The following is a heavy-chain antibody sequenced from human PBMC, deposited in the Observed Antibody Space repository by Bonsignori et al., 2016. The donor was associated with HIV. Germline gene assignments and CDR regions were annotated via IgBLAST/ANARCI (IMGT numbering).Heavy chain of an antibody. J-gene: IGHJ4*02. V-gene: IGHV1-69-2*01. CDR3: ATGRGSSLVY. Sequence: WVRQAPGQGLEWMGLVDPADGEALYAKKFQDRVTITADTSADTAYMELSSLRSEDTAVYYCATGRGSSLVYWGQGSLVTVSS. CDR2: VDPADGEA. D-gene: IGHD6-6*01.